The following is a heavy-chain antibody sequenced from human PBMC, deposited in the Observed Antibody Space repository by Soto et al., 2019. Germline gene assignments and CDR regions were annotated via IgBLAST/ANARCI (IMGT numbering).Heavy chain of an antibody. CDR2: INHSGYT. Sequence: SETLSLTCAVYGRSFSGYYWSWIRQPPGKGLELIGEINHSGYTNYNPSLKSRVTISVDTSKSQFSLKLSSVTAADTAVYYCARTSRFDSWGQGTLVTVS. D-gene: IGHD6-6*01. V-gene: IGHV4-34*01. J-gene: IGHJ4*02. CDR1: GRSFSGYY. CDR3: ARTSRFDS.